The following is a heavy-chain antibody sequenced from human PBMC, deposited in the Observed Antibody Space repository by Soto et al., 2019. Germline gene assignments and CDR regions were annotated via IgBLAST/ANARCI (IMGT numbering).Heavy chain of an antibody. CDR3: ARTYSSGWQGGYFDY. V-gene: IGHV4-59*01. CDR1: GGSLHNYY. Sequence: SETLSLTCAVYGGSLHNYYWSCIRQPPGKGLEWIGEIYYSGSTNYNPSLKSRVTISVDTSKNQFSLKLSSVTAADTAVYYCARTYSSGWQGGYFDYWGQGTLVTVSS. D-gene: IGHD6-19*01. J-gene: IGHJ4*02. CDR2: IYYSGST.